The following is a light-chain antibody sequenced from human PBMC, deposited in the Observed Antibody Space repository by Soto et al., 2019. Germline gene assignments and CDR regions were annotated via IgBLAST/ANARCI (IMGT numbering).Light chain of an antibody. CDR1: QSVFYSSNNRNY. J-gene: IGKJ4*01. CDR3: QQYYTTPLT. CDR2: WAS. V-gene: IGKV4-1*01. Sequence: DIVMTQSPDSLAVSLGERATINCKSSQSVFYSSNNRNYLPWYQQKSGQPPKLLIYWASTRESGVPDRFSGSGSATDFPLTISSLQAEDVAVYYCQQYYTTPLTFGGETKMEIK.